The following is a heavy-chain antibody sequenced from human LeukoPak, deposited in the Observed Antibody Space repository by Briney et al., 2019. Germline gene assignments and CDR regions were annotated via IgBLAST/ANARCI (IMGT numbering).Heavy chain of an antibody. CDR3: ASGSGTWSPDY. CDR1: GFTFSNYD. D-gene: IGHD3-10*01. J-gene: IGHJ4*02. Sequence: PGGSLRLSCAASGFTFSNYDIHWVRQAPGKGLEWVAFIRYDGSDKYYADSVKGRFTISRDDSKNTLYLQMNTLRTDDTALYYCASGSGTWSPDYWGQGTLVTVSS. V-gene: IGHV3-30*02. CDR2: IRYDGSDK.